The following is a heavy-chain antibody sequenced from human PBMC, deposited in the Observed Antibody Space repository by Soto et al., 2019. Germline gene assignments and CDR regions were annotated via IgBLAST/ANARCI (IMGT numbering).Heavy chain of an antibody. CDR3: ARGYFDPRGRPTTFDI. Sequence: ETLSLTCTVSGASISSSYWSWIRQSPGKGLEWIGYIYHTGSTNYNPSLKSRVTISGDTSKNQFSLELNSVTAADTAMYYCARGYFDPRGRPTTFDIWGQGTMVTVSS. CDR2: IYHTGST. J-gene: IGHJ3*02. D-gene: IGHD3-9*01. CDR1: GASISSSY. V-gene: IGHV4-59*01.